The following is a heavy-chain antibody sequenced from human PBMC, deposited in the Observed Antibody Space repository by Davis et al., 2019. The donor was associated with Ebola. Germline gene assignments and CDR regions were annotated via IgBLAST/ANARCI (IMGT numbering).Heavy chain of an antibody. CDR3: ASHSGSYHSFDY. J-gene: IGHJ4*02. CDR1: GFSSSSFY. D-gene: IGHD1-26*01. Sequence: PGGSLRLSCEASGFSSSSFYMAWVRQAPGKGLEWVSYISRGGSTMYYADSVRGRFTISRDNAKNSLYLQMNSLTDEDTAVYYCASHSGSYHSFDYWGQGTLVTVSS. CDR2: ISRGGSTM. V-gene: IGHV3-48*02.